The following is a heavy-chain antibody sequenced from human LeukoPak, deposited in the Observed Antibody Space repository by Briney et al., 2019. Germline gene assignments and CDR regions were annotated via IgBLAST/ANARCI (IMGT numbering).Heavy chain of an antibody. J-gene: IGHJ3*02. V-gene: IGHV3-30-3*01. Sequence: PGRSLRLSCAASGFTFSSYAMHWVRQAPGKGLEWVAVISYDGSNKYYADSVKGRFTISRDNSKNPLYLQMNSLRAEDTAVYYCAKNIAVAGTGPGTFDIWGQGTMVTVSS. CDR2: ISYDGSNK. D-gene: IGHD6-19*01. CDR1: GFTFSSYA. CDR3: AKNIAVAGTGPGTFDI.